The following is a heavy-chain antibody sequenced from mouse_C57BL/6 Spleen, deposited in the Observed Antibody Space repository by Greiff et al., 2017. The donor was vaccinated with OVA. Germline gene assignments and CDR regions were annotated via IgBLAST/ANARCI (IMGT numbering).Heavy chain of an antibody. V-gene: IGHV3-1*01. CDR3: ASSSYDYDGGNFDY. CDR2: ISYSGST. CDR1: GYSITSGYD. D-gene: IGHD2-4*01. J-gene: IGHJ2*01. Sequence: EVQLVESGPGMVKPSQSLSLTCTVTGYSITSGYDWHWIRHFPGNKLEWMGYISYSGSTNYNPSLKSRTSITHDTSKNHFFLKLNSVTTEDTATYYCASSSYDYDGGNFDYWGQGTTLTVSS.